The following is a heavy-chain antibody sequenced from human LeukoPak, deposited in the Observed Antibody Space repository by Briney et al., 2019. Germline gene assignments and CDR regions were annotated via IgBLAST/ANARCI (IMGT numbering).Heavy chain of an antibody. CDR2: ISGSGGST. V-gene: IGHV3-23*01. D-gene: IGHD3-10*01. Sequence: GGSLRLSCAASGFTFSRYAMSWVRQAPGKGLEWVSAISGSGGSTYYADSVKGRFTISRDNSKNTLYLQMNSLRAEDTAVYYCAKDSLLRSGSALYNGMDVWGQGTTVTVSS. CDR3: AKDSLLRSGSALYNGMDV. J-gene: IGHJ6*02. CDR1: GFTFSRYA.